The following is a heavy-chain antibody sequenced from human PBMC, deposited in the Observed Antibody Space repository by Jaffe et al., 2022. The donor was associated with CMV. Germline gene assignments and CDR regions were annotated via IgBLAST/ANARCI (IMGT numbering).Heavy chain of an antibody. CDR1: GGSISSGGYY. CDR2: IYYSGST. V-gene: IGHV4-31*03. D-gene: IGHD2-2*01. CDR3: ARGYKVPAARSGMSYFDY. Sequence: QVQLQESGPGLVKPSQTLSLTCTVSGGSISSGGYYWSWIRQHPGKGLEWIGYIYYSGSTYYNPSLKSRVTISVDTSKNQFSLKLSSVTAADTAVYYCARGYKVPAARSGMSYFDYWGQGTLVTVSS. J-gene: IGHJ4*02.